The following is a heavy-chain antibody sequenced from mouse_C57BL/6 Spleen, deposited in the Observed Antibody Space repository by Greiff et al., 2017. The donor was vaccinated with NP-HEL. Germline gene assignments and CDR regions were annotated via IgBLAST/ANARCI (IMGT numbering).Heavy chain of an antibody. CDR2: IDPSDSYT. J-gene: IGHJ2*01. D-gene: IGHD1-1*01. CDR1: GYTFTSYW. V-gene: IGHV1-50*01. CDR3: ARPDYGSSYGDY. Sequence: QVQLKQPGAELVKPGASVKLSCKASGYTFTSYWMQWVKQRPGQGLEWIGEIDPSDSYTNYNQKFKGKATLTVDTSSSTAYMQLSSLTSEDSAVYYCARPDYGSSYGDYWGQGTTLTVSS.